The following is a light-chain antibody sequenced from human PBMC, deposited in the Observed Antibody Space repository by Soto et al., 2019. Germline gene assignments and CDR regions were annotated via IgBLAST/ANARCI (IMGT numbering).Light chain of an antibody. CDR1: QSVSSN. CDR3: QQYNKSPHT. V-gene: IGKV3-15*01. CDR2: GAS. J-gene: IGKJ5*01. Sequence: EIVMTQSPVTLSVSPGERATLSCRASQSVSSNLAWYQQKPGQAPRLLFYGASTRATGIPARFSGGGSGTEFTLTVSRLQSEDFSLYYCQQYNKSPHTFGQGTRLEIK.